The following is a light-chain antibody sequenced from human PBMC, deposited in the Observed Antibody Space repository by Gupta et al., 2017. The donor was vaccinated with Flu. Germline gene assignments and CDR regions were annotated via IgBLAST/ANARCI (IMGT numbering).Light chain of an antibody. CDR3: QQYNNWPRT. Sequence: EIEMTQSPATLSVSPGERATLSCRASQSANSNLAWYQQKPGQTPRLLIIGASTRATGIPARFSGSGSGTEFTLAISSLQSEDFAVYYCQQYNNWPRTFGQGTKVEIK. V-gene: IGKV3-15*01. CDR2: GAS. J-gene: IGKJ1*01. CDR1: QSANSN.